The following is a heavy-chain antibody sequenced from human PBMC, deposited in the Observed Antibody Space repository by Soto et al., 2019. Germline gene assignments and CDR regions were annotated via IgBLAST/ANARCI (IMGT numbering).Heavy chain of an antibody. Sequence: QVLLQESGPGLLKPSETLSLTCTVSGGFISDYSMSWIRQSAGKGLEWVGRVHINGHTHYNPSLRGRVTMSVDTSNIQFHLRVTYVTAADTAVYYCARESGDNWTYEVYWGQGTLVAVSS. J-gene: IGHJ4*02. CDR2: VHINGHT. D-gene: IGHD1-7*01. CDR1: GGFISDYS. V-gene: IGHV4-4*07. CDR3: ARESGDNWTYEVY.